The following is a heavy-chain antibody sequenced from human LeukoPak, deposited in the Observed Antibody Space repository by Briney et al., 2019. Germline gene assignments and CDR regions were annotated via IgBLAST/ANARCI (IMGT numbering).Heavy chain of an antibody. V-gene: IGHV4-31*03. J-gene: IGHJ4*02. CDR1: GGSITTGGHY. CDR3: ARVSYYGSAGYSKYHFDN. CDR2: MYHSGST. Sequence: KASQTLSLTCTVSGGSITTGGHYWSWIRQHPGKGLEWIGYMYHSGSTYYNPSLKSRVTISVDTSKNQFSLKLTSVTAADKAVYYCARVSYYGSAGYSKYHFDNWGQGTLVTVSS. D-gene: IGHD3-22*01.